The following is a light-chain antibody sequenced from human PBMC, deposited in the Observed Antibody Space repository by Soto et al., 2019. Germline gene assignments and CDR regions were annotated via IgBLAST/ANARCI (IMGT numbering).Light chain of an antibody. CDR2: TAS. Sequence: GDRVTLTCRASQSISTYLNWYQQKPGKAPDLLIYTASNLESGVPSRFSGSGSGTDFTLTISSLQPEDFATYFCQQSYSTTWTFGQGTKVDIK. CDR3: QQSYSTTWT. CDR1: QSISTY. V-gene: IGKV1-39*01. J-gene: IGKJ1*01.